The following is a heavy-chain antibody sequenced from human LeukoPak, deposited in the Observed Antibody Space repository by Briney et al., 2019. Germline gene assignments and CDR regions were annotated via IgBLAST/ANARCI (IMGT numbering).Heavy chain of an antibody. V-gene: IGHV4-61*02. CDR1: GGSISSGSYY. Sequence: SETLSLTCTVSGGSISSGSYYWSWIRQPAGKGLESIGRIYTSGSTNYNPSLKSRVTISVDTSKNQFSLKLSSVTAADTAVYYCARTYSSSSGIFDYWGQGTLVTVSS. D-gene: IGHD6-6*01. CDR2: IYTSGST. CDR3: ARTYSSSSGIFDY. J-gene: IGHJ4*02.